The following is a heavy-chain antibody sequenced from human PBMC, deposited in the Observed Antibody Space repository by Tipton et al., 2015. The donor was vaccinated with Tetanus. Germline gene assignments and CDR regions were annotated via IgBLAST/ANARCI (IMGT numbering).Heavy chain of an antibody. CDR3: ARDFRPIFGVAQPFDP. D-gene: IGHD3-3*01. CDR1: GFTLTTYS. Sequence: SLRLSCAASGFTLTTYSINWFRQAPGKGLEWVSSITGSGHITYADSVKGRFTISRDNPRNTLYLQMNSLRAEDTAIYYCARDFRPIFGVAQPFDPWGQGTLVTVSS. J-gene: IGHJ5*02. CDR2: ITGSGHI. V-gene: IGHV3-21*04.